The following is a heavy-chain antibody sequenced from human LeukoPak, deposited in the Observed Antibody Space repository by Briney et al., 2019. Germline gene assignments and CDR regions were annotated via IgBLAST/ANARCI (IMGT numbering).Heavy chain of an antibody. D-gene: IGHD5-18*01. Sequence: GGSLRLSCAASGFTFDDYGMSWVRQAPGKGLEWVSGINWNGGSTGYADSVKGRFTISRDNAKNSLYLQMNSLRAEDTALYHCARDSALGYSYGTPNYGMDVWGQGTTVTVSS. J-gene: IGHJ6*02. CDR3: ARDSALGYSYGTPNYGMDV. CDR1: GFTFDDYG. CDR2: INWNGGST. V-gene: IGHV3-20*01.